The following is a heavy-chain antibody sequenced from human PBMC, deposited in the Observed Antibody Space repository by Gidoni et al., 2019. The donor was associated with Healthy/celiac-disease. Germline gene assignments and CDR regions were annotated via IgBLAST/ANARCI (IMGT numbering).Heavy chain of an antibody. CDR2: IYSGGST. J-gene: IGHJ4*02. V-gene: IGHV3-53*02. CDR3: ARGKRIFDY. CDR1: GFTVSSNY. Sequence: EVQLVENGGGLIQPGGSLGLSCAASGFTVSSNYMSWVRQAPGKGLEWVSVIYSGGSTYYADSVKGRFTISRDNSKNTLYLQMNSLRAEDTAVYYCARGKRIFDYWGQGTLVTVSS.